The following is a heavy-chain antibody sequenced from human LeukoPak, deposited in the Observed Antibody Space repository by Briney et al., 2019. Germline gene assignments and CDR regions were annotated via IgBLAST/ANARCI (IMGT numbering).Heavy chain of an antibody. J-gene: IGHJ4*02. D-gene: IGHD7-27*01. Sequence: SETLSLTCSVSGDSITSSSYYWAWVRQPPEKGLEWIGSVYYTGGTNYSPSLRSRVTISVDTSKNEVSLKLSSVTDADTAVYYCAREIINWGLAGRPSQSGYFDYWGQGTLATVSS. CDR1: GDSITSSSYY. CDR2: VYYTGGT. CDR3: AREIINWGLAGRPSQSGYFDY. V-gene: IGHV4-39*01.